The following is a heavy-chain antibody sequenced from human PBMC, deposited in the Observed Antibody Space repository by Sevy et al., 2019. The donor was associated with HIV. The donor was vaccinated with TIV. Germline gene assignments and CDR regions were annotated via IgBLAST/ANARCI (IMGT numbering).Heavy chain of an antibody. D-gene: IGHD3-10*01. CDR1: GFTFSSYA. J-gene: IGHJ4*02. CDR3: ANEVSAHRYSDY. Sequence: GGSLRLSCVTSGFTFSSYAMSWVRQTPGKGLEWVSAIGGSADYTYYADSVKGRFTISRDNSKNTLYLQMNGLRAVDTAVYYCANEVSAHRYSDYWGQGTLVTVSS. V-gene: IGHV3-23*01. CDR2: IGGSADYT.